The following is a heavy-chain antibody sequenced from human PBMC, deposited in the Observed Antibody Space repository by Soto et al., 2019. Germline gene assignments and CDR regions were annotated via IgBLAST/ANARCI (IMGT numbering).Heavy chain of an antibody. Sequence: QVQLQESGPGLVKPSETLSLTCTVSGDSISSDYWSWIRQPPGKGLEWVGYVSYSGSTNYNPSLKSRVTISVDTSKTRFSLKLSSVTAADTAVYYCARQILITGYDAFDIWGQGTMVTVSS. CDR2: VSYSGST. CDR1: GDSISSDY. D-gene: IGHD3-22*01. J-gene: IGHJ3*02. CDR3: ARQILITGYDAFDI. V-gene: IGHV4-59*01.